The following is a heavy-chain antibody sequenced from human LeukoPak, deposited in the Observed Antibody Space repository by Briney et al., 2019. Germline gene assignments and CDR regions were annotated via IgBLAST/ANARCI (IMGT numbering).Heavy chain of an antibody. Sequence: EASVKVSCKASGYTFTSYYMHWVRQAPGQGLEWMGIINPSGGSTSYAQKFQGRVTMTRDTSTSTVYMELSSLRSADTAVYYCAAYQLLFGFDPWGQGTLVTVSS. D-gene: IGHD2-2*01. CDR3: AAYQLLFGFDP. J-gene: IGHJ5*02. V-gene: IGHV1-46*03. CDR2: INPSGGST. CDR1: GYTFTSYY.